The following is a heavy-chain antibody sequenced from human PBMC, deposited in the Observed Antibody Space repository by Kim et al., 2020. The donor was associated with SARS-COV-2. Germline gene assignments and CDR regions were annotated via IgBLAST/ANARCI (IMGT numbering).Heavy chain of an antibody. Sequence: SVKVSCKASGGTFSSYAISWVRQAPGQGLEWMGGIIPIFGTANYAQKFQGRVTITADESTSTAYMELSSLRSEDTAVYYCARPGYDSSGYPPSGYFQHWGQGTLVTVSS. J-gene: IGHJ1*01. CDR1: GGTFSSYA. CDR3: ARPGYDSSGYPPSGYFQH. V-gene: IGHV1-69*13. D-gene: IGHD3-22*01. CDR2: IIPIFGTA.